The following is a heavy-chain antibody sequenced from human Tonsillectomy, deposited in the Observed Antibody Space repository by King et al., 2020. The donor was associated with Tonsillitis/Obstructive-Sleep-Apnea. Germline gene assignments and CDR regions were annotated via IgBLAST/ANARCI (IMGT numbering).Heavy chain of an antibody. CDR1: GFTFGDYA. J-gene: IGHJ4*02. Sequence: VQLVESGGGLVQPGRSLRLSCTASGFTFGDYAMSWVRQAPGKGLEWVGFIRSKAYGGTTEYAASVKGRFTISRDDTKSLDYLQMNSLKTEDTAVYYCTGVVVVSGFDYWGQGTLVTVSS. CDR2: IRSKAYGGTT. D-gene: IGHD2-2*01. CDR3: TGVVVVSGFDY. V-gene: IGHV3-49*04.